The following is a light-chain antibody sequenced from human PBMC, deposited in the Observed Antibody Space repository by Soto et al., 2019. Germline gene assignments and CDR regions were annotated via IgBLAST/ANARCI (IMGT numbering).Light chain of an antibody. Sequence: DIQMTQSPSSLSASVGDRVTITCRASQSIVTYLNWYLQKPGKAPKLLIYTASNFQSGVPSRFSGSGSGTDFTLTISSLQHADFATYFCQQSYSTPPWTFGQGTKVEIK. J-gene: IGKJ1*01. CDR3: QQSYSTPPWT. V-gene: IGKV1-39*01. CDR1: QSIVTY. CDR2: TAS.